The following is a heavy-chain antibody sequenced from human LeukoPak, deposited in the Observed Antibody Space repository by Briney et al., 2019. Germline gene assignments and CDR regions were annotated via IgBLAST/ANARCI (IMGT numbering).Heavy chain of an antibody. D-gene: IGHD1-20*01. CDR3: AITGTLGENWFDP. V-gene: IGHV5-51*01. Sequence: GASLQISCKGSGYIFTSYWIGWGRPLPGKGLEWMGIIYPGDSDTRYSPSFQGQVTISADKSISTAYLQWSSLKASDTAMYYCAITGTLGENWFDPWGQGTLVTVSS. CDR1: GYIFTSYW. CDR2: IYPGDSDT. J-gene: IGHJ5*02.